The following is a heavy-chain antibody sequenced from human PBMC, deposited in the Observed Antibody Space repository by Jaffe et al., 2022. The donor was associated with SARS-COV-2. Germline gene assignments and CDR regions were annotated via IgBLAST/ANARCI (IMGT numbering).Heavy chain of an antibody. CDR3: ATLNPPLVKRWLQFGIFDY. V-gene: IGHV3-23*01. CDR2: ISGSGGST. J-gene: IGHJ4*02. D-gene: IGHD5-12*01. Sequence: EVQLLESGGGLVQPGGSLRLSCAASGFTFSSYAMSWVRQAPGKGLEWVSAISGSGGSTYYADSVKGRFTISRDNSKNTLYLQMNSLRAEDTAVYYCATLNPPLVKRWLQFGIFDYWGQGTLVTVSS. CDR1: GFTFSSYA.